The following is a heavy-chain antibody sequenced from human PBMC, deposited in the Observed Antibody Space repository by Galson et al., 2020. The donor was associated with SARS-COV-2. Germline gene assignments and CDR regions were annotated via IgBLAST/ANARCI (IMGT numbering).Heavy chain of an antibody. D-gene: IGHD7-27*01. J-gene: IGHJ6*03. CDR2: IIPRLDVA. CDR3: AREGAGGGMAWGHYFYYYMDV. Sequence: SVKVSCKASGGTISSSAINRVRQAPGQGLEWMGGIIPRLDVANYAQKFQGRVTITVDKSSNTAYMELTSLRSEDTAIYYCAREGAGGGMAWGHYFYYYMDVWGKGTTVTISS. V-gene: IGHV1-69*10. CDR1: GGTISSSA.